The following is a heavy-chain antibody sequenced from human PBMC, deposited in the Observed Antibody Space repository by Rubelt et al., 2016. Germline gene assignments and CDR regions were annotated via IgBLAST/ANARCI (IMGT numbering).Heavy chain of an antibody. CDR2: INPSGGST. J-gene: IGHJ4*02. V-gene: IGHV1-46*01. CDR1: GYTFTSYY. CDR3: ARAASTVTTLLDLGY. Sequence: QVQLVQSGAEVKKPGASVKVSCKASGYTFTSYYMHWVRQAPGQGLEWMGIINPSGGSTSYAQKFQGRVTMTRDTSTSTVYMELSSLRSEDTAVYYCARAASTVTTLLDLGYWGQGTLVTVSS. D-gene: IGHD4-17*01.